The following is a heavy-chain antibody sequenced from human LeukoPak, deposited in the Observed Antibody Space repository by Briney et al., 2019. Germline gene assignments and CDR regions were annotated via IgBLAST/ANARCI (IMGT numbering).Heavy chain of an antibody. J-gene: IGHJ5*02. D-gene: IGHD3-10*01. Sequence: SETLSLTCTASGVSISSYNWNWIRQPPGKGLEWIGYIYYSGSTNYNPSLKSRVTISVDTSKNQFSLKLSSVTAADTAVYYCARGLYYYGSGSYHWFDPWGQGTLVTVSS. CDR2: IYYSGST. V-gene: IGHV4-59*01. CDR3: ARGLYYYGSGSYHWFDP. CDR1: GVSISSYN.